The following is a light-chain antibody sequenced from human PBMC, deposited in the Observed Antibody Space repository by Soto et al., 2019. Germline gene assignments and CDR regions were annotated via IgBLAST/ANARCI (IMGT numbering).Light chain of an antibody. CDR1: QSISSY. CDR2: AAC. Sequence: DIQMTQSPSSLSASVGDRVTITCRASQSISSYLNWYQQKPGKAPKLLIYAACSLQSGVPSRFSGSGSGTDFTLTISSLQPEDFVTYYCQQSYSTPLTFGGGTKVEIK. J-gene: IGKJ4*01. CDR3: QQSYSTPLT. V-gene: IGKV1-39*01.